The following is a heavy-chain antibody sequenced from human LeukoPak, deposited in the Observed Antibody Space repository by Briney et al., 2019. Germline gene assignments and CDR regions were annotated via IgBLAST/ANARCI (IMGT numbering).Heavy chain of an antibody. D-gene: IGHD5-18*01. Sequence: PGGSLRLSCAASGFTFSSYGMHWVRQAPGKGLEWVAFIRYDGSNKYYADSVKGRFTISRDNSKNTLYLQMNSLRAEDTAVYYCAKYHARRRGYSYGPWFDPWGQGTLVTVSS. CDR2: IRYDGSNK. CDR3: AKYHARRRGYSYGPWFDP. CDR1: GFTFSSYG. J-gene: IGHJ5*02. V-gene: IGHV3-30*02.